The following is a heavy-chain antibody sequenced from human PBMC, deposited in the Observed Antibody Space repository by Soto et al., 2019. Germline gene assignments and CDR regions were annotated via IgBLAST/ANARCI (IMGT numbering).Heavy chain of an antibody. CDR1: GFTVSSNY. J-gene: IGHJ5*02. CDR2: IYSGGST. Sequence: EVQLVESGGGLVQPGGSLRLSCAASGFTVSSNYMSWVRQAPGKGLEWVSVIYSGGSTYYADSVKGRFTISRDNSKNTLYLQMNSLRAEDTAVYYCARAPRGVWPNWFDPWGQGTLVTVSS. V-gene: IGHV3-66*01. CDR3: ARAPRGVWPNWFDP. D-gene: IGHD2-21*01.